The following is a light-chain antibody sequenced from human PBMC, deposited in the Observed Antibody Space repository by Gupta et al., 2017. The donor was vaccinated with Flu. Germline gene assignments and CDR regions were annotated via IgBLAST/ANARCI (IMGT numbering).Light chain of an antibody. J-gene: IGLJ2*01. CDR2: QAT. CDR1: KVGSKF. CDR3: QAWDSSTVV. V-gene: IGLV3-1*01. Sequence: YELTQPPAVSVSPGQTASIACSGEKVGSKFALWYQQKPVQSPLLVIYQATKRPSEIPERFSCSNSGNTATQTISGPQAPDEAYYCCQAWDSSTVVFGGGTKLTVL.